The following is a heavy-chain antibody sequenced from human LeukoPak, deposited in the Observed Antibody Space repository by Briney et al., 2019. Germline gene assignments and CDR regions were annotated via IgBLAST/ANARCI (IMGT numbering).Heavy chain of an antibody. D-gene: IGHD4-17*01. CDR2: INAGNGNT. CDR3: ARGGHDYGDYPLDY. Sequence: ASVKVSCKASGYTFTSYAMHWVRQAPGQRLEWMGWINAGNGNTKYSQKFQGRVTITRNTSASTAYMELSSLRSEDTAVYYCARGGHDYGDYPLDYWGQGTLVTVSS. J-gene: IGHJ4*02. V-gene: IGHV1-3*01. CDR1: GYTFTSYA.